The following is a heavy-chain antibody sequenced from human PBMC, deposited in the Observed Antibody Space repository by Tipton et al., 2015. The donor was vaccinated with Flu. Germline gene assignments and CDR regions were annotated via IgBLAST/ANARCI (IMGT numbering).Heavy chain of an antibody. CDR1: GDSISSDYF. CDR2: IHRSGDT. V-gene: IGHV4-38-2*01. Sequence: TLSLTCAVSGDSISSDYFWGWIRQPPGKGLEWIATIHRSGDTKYAPSLKSRVTISVDTSKNQFSLEMRSVTAADMAVYYRARHTGDSVRGVIDYWGQGTLVTVSS. D-gene: IGHD3-10*02. J-gene: IGHJ4*02. CDR3: ARHTGDSVRGVIDY.